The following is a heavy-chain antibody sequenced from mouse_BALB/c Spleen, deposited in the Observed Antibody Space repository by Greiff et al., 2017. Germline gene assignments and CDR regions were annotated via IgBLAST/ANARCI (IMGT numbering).Heavy chain of an antibody. CDR3: ASSYGNYVYYFDY. J-gene: IGHJ2*01. D-gene: IGHD2-1*01. Sequence: VQLQQSGAELVKPGASVKLSCTASGFNIKDTYMHWVKQRPEQGLEWIGRIDPANGNTKYDPKFQGKATITADTSSNTAYLQLSSLTSEDTAVYYCASSYGNYVYYFDYWGQGTTLTVSS. V-gene: IGHV14-3*02. CDR2: IDPANGNT. CDR1: GFNIKDTY.